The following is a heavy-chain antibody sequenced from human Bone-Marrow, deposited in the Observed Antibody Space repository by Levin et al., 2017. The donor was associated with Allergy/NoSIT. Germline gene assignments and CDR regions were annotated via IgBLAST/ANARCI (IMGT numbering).Heavy chain of an antibody. CDR2: INGDGSRT. CDR1: GFTFSSYW. V-gene: IGHV3-74*01. D-gene: IGHD2-21*02. J-gene: IGHJ2*01. Sequence: PGESLKISCAASGFTFSSYWMHWVRQLPGKGPMWVSRINGDGSRTYYADSVEGRFTISRDNAENTVYLQMNSLRADDTAVYFCARINCGGDCFARDWYFDLWGRGTLVSVS. CDR3: ARINCGGDCFARDWYFDL.